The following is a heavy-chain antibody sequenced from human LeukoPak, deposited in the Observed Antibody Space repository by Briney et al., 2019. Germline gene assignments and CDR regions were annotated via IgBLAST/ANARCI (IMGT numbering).Heavy chain of an antibody. CDR3: ARGYIYVYDY. D-gene: IGHD5-18*01. CDR2: IKSDGSTT. Sequence: AESLRLSCAASGFTFSSYWMHWVRQPPGKGLVWVSRIKSDGSTTNYADSVKGRFTISRDNAKSTLYLQMNSLRAEGTAVYYCARGYIYVYDYWGQGTLVTVSS. J-gene: IGHJ4*02. V-gene: IGHV3-74*01. CDR1: GFTFSSYW.